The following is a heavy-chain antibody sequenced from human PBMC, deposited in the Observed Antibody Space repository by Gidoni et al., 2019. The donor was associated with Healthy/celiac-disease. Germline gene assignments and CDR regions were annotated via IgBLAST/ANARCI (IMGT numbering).Heavy chain of an antibody. J-gene: IGHJ5*02. CDR3: ARDNGSSWYGDWFDP. V-gene: IGHV3-53*01. Sequence: EVQLVESGGGLIQPGGSLRLSCAASGFTVSSNYMSWVRQAPGKGLEWVSVIYSGGSTYYADSVKGRFTISRDNSKNTLYLQMNSRRAEDTAVYYCARDNGSSWYGDWFDPWGQGTLVTVSS. CDR2: IYSGGST. D-gene: IGHD6-13*01. CDR1: GFTVSSNY.